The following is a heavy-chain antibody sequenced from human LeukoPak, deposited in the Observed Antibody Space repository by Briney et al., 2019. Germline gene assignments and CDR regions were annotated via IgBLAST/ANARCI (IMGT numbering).Heavy chain of an antibody. V-gene: IGHV3-21*01. J-gene: IGHJ4*02. CDR1: GFTFSSYS. Sequence: GGSLRLSCAASGFTFSSYSMNWVRQAPGKGLEWVSSISSSSSYIYYADSVKGRFTISRDNAKNSLYPQMNSLRAEDTAVYYCARGPDPLYVWGSYLIEYYFDYWGQGTLATVSS. CDR2: ISSSSSYI. D-gene: IGHD3-16*02. CDR3: ARGPDPLYVWGSYLIEYYFDY.